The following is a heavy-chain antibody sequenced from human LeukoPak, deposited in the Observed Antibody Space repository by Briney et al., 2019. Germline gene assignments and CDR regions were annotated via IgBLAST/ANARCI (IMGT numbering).Heavy chain of an antibody. CDR3: AREAFSIAVAGTGGAFDI. CDR2: IYYSGST. D-gene: IGHD6-19*01. CDR1: GGSISSYY. V-gene: IGHV4-59*01. Sequence: SETLSLTCAVYGGSISSYYWSWIRQPPGKGLEWIGYIYYSGSTNYNPSLKSRVTISVDTSKNQFSLKLSSVTAADTAVYYCAREAFSIAVAGTGGAFDIWGQGTMVTVSS. J-gene: IGHJ3*02.